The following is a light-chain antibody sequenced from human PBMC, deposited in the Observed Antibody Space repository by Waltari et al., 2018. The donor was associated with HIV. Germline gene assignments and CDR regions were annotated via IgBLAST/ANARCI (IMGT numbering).Light chain of an antibody. CDR2: SNN. Sequence: QSVLTQPPSASGTPGQRVTISCSGSSSNIGSNTVNWYQQLPGPAPKLLIYSNNRGPSGVPDRFSGSKSGTSASLGISGLQSEDEADYYCAAWDDSLAWVFGGGTKLTVL. CDR3: AAWDDSLAWV. J-gene: IGLJ3*02. CDR1: SSNIGSNT. V-gene: IGLV1-44*01.